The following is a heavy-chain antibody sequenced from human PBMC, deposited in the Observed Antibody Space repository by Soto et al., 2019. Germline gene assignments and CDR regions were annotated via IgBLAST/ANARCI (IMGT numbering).Heavy chain of an antibody. CDR2: SIPIFGTA. CDR1: VGTFSSYA. D-gene: IGHD6-6*01. V-gene: IGHV1-69*12. Sequence: QVQLVQSGAEVKKPGSSVKVSCKASVGTFSSYAISWVRQAPGQGLEWMGGSIPIFGTANYAQKFQGRVTITADESTSTAYMEVSSLRSEDTAVYYCARARRAARPVYYGMDVWGQGTTVTVSS. J-gene: IGHJ6*02. CDR3: ARARRAARPVYYGMDV.